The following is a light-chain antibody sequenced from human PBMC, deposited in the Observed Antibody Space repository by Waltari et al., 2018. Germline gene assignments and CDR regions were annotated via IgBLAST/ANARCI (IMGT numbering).Light chain of an antibody. CDR3: QQYFVYPYT. Sequence: AIRMTQSPSSLAASPGDRLTITCRASQDISGYFAWYQQKPGKAPNLLVYASSTSQTGVPSRFIGSGSGTAFTLTIDCLQSEDFATYYCQQYFVYPYTFGQGTKLEIK. CDR2: ASS. CDR1: QDISGY. J-gene: IGKJ2*01. V-gene: IGKV1-8*01.